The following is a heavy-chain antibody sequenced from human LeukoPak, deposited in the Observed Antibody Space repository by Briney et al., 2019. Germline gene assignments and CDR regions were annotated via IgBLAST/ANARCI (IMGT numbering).Heavy chain of an antibody. V-gene: IGHV3-7*05. Sequence: GGALILSCVASGFPFSTDWMSWVREAPGKGLEWVANIYQDGSQKSCVDSVKRRFSISRDNAKNSLYLQMHSLRAEDTAVHYCARSNREFASGSGDYWGQGTLVTVSS. J-gene: IGHJ4*02. D-gene: IGHD3-10*01. CDR2: IYQDGSQK. CDR3: ARSNREFASGSGDY. CDR1: GFPFSTDW.